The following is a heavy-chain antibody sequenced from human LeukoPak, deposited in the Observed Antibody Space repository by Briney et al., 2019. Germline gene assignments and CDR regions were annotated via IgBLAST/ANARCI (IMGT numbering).Heavy chain of an antibody. D-gene: IGHD3-22*01. CDR1: GGSISSGGYY. Sequence: SETLSLTCTVSGGSISSGGYYWSWIRQPPGKGLEWIGEINHSGSTNYNPSLKSRVTISVDTSKNQFSLKLSSVTAADTAVYYCARGLTEYDSSGYYFDYWGQGTLVTVSS. CDR2: INHSGST. J-gene: IGHJ4*02. CDR3: ARGLTEYDSSGYYFDY. V-gene: IGHV4-39*07.